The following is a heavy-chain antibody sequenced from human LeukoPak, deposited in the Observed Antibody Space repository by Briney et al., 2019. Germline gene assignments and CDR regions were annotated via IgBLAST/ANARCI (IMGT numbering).Heavy chain of an antibody. V-gene: IGHV4-34*01. Sequence: SETLSLTCAVYGGSLSGYYWSWIRQPPGKGLEWIGEINHSGSTNYNPSLKSRVTISVDTSKNQFSLKLSSVTAADTAVYYCARVRELLPDYWGQGTLVTVSS. CDR1: GGSLSGYY. J-gene: IGHJ4*02. D-gene: IGHD1-26*01. CDR3: ARVRELLPDY. CDR2: INHSGST.